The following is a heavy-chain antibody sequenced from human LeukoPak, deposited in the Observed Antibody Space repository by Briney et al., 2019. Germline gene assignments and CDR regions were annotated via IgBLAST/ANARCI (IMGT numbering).Heavy chain of an antibody. V-gene: IGHV1-46*01. CDR2: INPSGGST. CDR1: GYTFTSYY. CDR3: ARDLFYGDYGSWYFDY. D-gene: IGHD4-17*01. Sequence: GASVKVSCKASGYTFTSYYTHWVRQAPGQGLEWMGIINPSGGSTSYAQKFQGRVTMTRDTSISTAYMELSRLRSDDTAVYYCARDLFYGDYGSWYFDYWDQGTLVTVSS. J-gene: IGHJ4*02.